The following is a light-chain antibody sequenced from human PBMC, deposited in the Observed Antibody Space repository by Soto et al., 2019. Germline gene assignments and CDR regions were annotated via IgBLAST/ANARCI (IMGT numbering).Light chain of an antibody. CDR1: QSISSW. V-gene: IGKV1-5*01. J-gene: IGKJ1*01. CDR3: QRLRT. CDR2: DAS. Sequence: DIQMTQSPSTLSASVGDRVTITCRASQSISSWLDWYQQKPGKAPKLLIYDASSLESGVPSRFSGSGSGTEFTLTISSLQPNDFATYYCQRLRTFGQGTKVEIK.